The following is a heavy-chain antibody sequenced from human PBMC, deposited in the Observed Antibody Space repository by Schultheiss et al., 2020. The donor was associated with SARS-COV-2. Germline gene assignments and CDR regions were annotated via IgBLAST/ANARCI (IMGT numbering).Heavy chain of an antibody. CDR2: IWYDGSNK. CDR1: GFTFSSYW. V-gene: IGHV3-33*08. D-gene: IGHD1-26*01. Sequence: GSLRLSCAASGFTFSSYWMHWVRQAPGKGLEWVAVIWYDGSNKYYADSVKGRFTISRDNAKNSLYLQMNSLRAEDTAVYYCARGSEGLDYWGQGTLVTVSS. J-gene: IGHJ4*02. CDR3: ARGSEGLDY.